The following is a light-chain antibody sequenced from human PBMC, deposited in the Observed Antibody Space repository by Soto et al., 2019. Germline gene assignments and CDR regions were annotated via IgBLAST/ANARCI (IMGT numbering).Light chain of an antibody. Sequence: ETVMTQSPATLSVSPGERVTLSCRASQSVRTNLAWYQQKLGQAPRLLIYGASTRATGIPARFSGSGSGTEFTLTISSLQSEDFAIFYCQQYDDWPRTFGQGTKL. CDR1: QSVRTN. CDR2: GAS. J-gene: IGKJ2*01. V-gene: IGKV3-15*01. CDR3: QQYDDWPRT.